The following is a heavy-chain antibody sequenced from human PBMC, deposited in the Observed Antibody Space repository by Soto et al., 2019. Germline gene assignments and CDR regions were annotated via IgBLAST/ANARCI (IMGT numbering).Heavy chain of an antibody. J-gene: IGHJ5*02. D-gene: IGHD2-15*01. CDR1: GFTFGDYA. V-gene: IGHV3-49*03. Sequence: GGSLRLSCTASGFTFGDYAMSWFRQAPGKGLEWVGFIRSKAYGGTTEYAASVKGRFTISRDDSKSITYLQMNSLKTEDTAVYYCTRDLGQSFPRPGVAGWFDPWGQGTLVTVSS. CDR3: TRDLGQSFPRPGVAGWFDP. CDR2: IRSKAYGGTT.